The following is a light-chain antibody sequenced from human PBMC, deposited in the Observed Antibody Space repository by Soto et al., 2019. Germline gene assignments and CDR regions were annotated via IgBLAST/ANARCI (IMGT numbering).Light chain of an antibody. Sequence: EIVLTQSPGTLSLSPGDRATLSCRASQSVSTNYLAWYQQSLGQAPRLLIYGASSRATGIPDRFSSNGSGTDFTLTISRLEPEDFAVYHCHQYGSTPFTFGPGTKVDIK. CDR1: QSVSTNY. J-gene: IGKJ3*01. CDR2: GAS. V-gene: IGKV3-20*01. CDR3: HQYGSTPFT.